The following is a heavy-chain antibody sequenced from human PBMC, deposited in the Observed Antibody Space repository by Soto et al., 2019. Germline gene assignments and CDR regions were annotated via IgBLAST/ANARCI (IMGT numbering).Heavy chain of an antibody. D-gene: IGHD3-22*01. CDR2: IYHSGTT. CDR3: ARDSSGYYWFDP. CDR1: GFSISSGYF. V-gene: IGHV4-38-2*02. Sequence: ASETLSLTCAVSGFSISSGYFWGCIRQPPGKGPEWLGSIYHSGTTYYNPSVKGRVTISVDTSKNQFSLKMSSVTAADTAVYYCARDSSGYYWFDPWGQGTLVTVSS. J-gene: IGHJ5*02.